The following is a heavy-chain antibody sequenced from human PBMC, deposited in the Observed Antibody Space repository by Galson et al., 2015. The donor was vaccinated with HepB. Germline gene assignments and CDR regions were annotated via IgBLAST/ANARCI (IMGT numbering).Heavy chain of an antibody. V-gene: IGHV4-4*02. D-gene: IGHD6-13*01. J-gene: IGHJ5*02. CDR1: GGSITNTDW. Sequence: SETLSLTCAVSGGSITNTDWWTWVRQPPGKGLEWIGEIYHGGSTNYNPSLKSRITISVDKSKNQFSLKLSSVTAADTAVYYCARVAAPGTGWFDPWGQGTLVTVSS. CDR3: ARVAAPGTGWFDP. CDR2: IYHGGST.